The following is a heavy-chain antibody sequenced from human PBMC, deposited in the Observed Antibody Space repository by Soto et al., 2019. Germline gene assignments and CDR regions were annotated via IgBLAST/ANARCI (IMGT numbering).Heavy chain of an antibody. CDR1: GFTFSTYW. CDR3: VRAWAGY. Sequence: EVQLVESGGGLVQPGGSLRLSCAASGFTFSTYWMHWIRQAQGKGLMWVSRINSDGSAINYADSVKGRFTVSRDNAKNTLYLQMDSLRAEDTAVYYCVRAWAGYWGQGTLVTVSS. D-gene: IGHD6-19*01. V-gene: IGHV3-74*01. CDR2: INSDGSAI. J-gene: IGHJ4*02.